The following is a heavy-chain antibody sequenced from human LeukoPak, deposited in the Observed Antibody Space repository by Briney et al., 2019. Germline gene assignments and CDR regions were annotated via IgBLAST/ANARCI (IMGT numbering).Heavy chain of an antibody. J-gene: IGHJ4*02. D-gene: IGHD3-22*01. Sequence: GGSLRLSCAASGFTFSSYAMSWVRQAPGKGLEWVANIKQDGSEKYYVDSVKGRFTISRDNAKNSLYLQMNSLRAEDTAVYYCARDGDYYDYVDYWGQGTLVTVSS. CDR3: ARDGDYYDYVDY. CDR2: IKQDGSEK. CDR1: GFTFSSYA. V-gene: IGHV3-7*01.